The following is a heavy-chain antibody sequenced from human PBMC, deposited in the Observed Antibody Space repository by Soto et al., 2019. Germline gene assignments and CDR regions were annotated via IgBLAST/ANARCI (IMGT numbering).Heavy chain of an antibody. CDR1: GSNFDSYW. J-gene: IGHJ6*02. CDR2: IDPIDSYT. D-gene: IGHD2-2*01. CDR3: ARRYGSSASCPRNYYGMDV. Sequence: EVQLVQSGAEVKKPGESLMISCQGSGSNFDSYWISWVRQMPGKGLEWMGRIDPIDSYTNYSPSFQGHVTISADKSISTAYLQWSSLKASDTAMYYCARRYGSSASCPRNYYGMDVWCQGTTVTVSS. V-gene: IGHV5-10-1*03.